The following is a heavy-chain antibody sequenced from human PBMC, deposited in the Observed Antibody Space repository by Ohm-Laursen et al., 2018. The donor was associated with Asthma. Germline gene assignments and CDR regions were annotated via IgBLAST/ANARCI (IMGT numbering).Heavy chain of an antibody. D-gene: IGHD1-14*01. CDR1: GLIFSSYS. CDR2: ISSTSATM. CDR3: ARDRTNFDF. Sequence: SLRLSCAASGLIFSSYSMNWVRQAPGRGLEWLSSISSTSATMFYADSVKDRFTISRDSSKSSLYLQMNNLRAEDTAVYYCARDRTNFDFWGQGTLVTASS. V-gene: IGHV3-48*01. J-gene: IGHJ4*02.